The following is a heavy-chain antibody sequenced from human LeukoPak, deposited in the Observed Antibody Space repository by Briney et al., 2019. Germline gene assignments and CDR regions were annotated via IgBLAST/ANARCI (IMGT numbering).Heavy chain of an antibody. Sequence: SETLSLTCTVSGGSINTPNDYWGWIRQTPGKGLEWIGNIFYSGGTYYSPSLTSRVTISLDTSRNQFSLKLNSVTAADTAVYYCAKSIGYGLVDIWGQGTMVTVSS. V-gene: IGHV4-39*07. D-gene: IGHD3-10*01. CDR3: AKSIGYGLVDI. CDR2: IFYSGGT. J-gene: IGHJ3*02. CDR1: GGSINTPNDY.